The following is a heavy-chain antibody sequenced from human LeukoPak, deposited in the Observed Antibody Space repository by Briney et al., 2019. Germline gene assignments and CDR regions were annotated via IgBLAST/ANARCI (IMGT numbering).Heavy chain of an antibody. J-gene: IGHJ4*02. CDR1: GGTFSSYA. V-gene: IGHV1-46*01. D-gene: IGHD4-17*01. CDR3: ARDPDYGDDVTFDY. CDR2: INPSGGST. Sequence: ASVKVSCKASGGTFSSYAISWARQAPGQGLEWMGIINPSGGSTSYAQKFQGRVTMTRDTSTSTVYMELSSLRSEDTAVYYCARDPDYGDDVTFDYWGQGTLVTVSS.